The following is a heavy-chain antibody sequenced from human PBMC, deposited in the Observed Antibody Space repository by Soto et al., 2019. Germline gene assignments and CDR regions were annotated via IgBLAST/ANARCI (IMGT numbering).Heavy chain of an antibody. J-gene: IGHJ6*02. CDR1: GFTFSSYG. V-gene: IGHV3-33*01. CDR2: IWYDGSNK. D-gene: IGHD4-4*01. Sequence: GSLRLSCAASGFTFSSYGMHWVRQAPGKGLEWVAVIWYDGSNKYYADSVKGRFTISRDNSKNTLYLQMNSLRAEDTAVYYCARDYSNYDFLYGMDVWGQGTTVTVSS. CDR3: ARDYSNYDFLYGMDV.